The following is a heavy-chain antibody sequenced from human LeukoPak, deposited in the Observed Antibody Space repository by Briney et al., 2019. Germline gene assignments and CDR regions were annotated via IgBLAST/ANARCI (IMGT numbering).Heavy chain of an antibody. Sequence: ASVKVSCKTSGYSFTSYDINWVRPATGQGLEWMGWMNPNSANTGYAQKFQGRVTMTRNTSIRTGYMELTSLRSDDTAVYYCARHPYYYDSSYDAFDIWGQGTMVTVSS. CDR2: MNPNSANT. V-gene: IGHV1-8*01. CDR1: GYSFTSYD. D-gene: IGHD3-22*01. J-gene: IGHJ3*02. CDR3: ARHPYYYDSSYDAFDI.